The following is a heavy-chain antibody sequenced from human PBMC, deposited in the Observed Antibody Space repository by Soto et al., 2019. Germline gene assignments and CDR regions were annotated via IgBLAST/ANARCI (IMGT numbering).Heavy chain of an antibody. CDR1: GFTFSSYA. CDR3: AKVVYYDSSGPVGY. Sequence: PGGSLRLSCAASGFTFSSYAMSWVRQAPGKGLEWVPAISGSGGSTYYADSVKGRFTISRDNSKNTLYLQMNSLRAEDTAVYYCAKVVYYDSSGPVGYWGQGTLVTVSS. V-gene: IGHV3-23*01. CDR2: ISGSGGST. D-gene: IGHD3-22*01. J-gene: IGHJ4*02.